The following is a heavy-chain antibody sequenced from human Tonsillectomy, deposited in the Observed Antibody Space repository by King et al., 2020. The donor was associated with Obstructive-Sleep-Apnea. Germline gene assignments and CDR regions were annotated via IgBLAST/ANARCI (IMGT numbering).Heavy chain of an antibody. V-gene: IGHV3-53*04. CDR2: IDSGGTT. CDR1: GFTFSSNY. CDR3: ARGDYYYYYAMDV. Sequence: QLVQSGGGLVQPGGSLRLSCAASGFTFSSNYMSWVRQAPGKGLEWVSLIDSGGTTYYADSVKGRFTVSRHTSNNTLYLQMNSLRAEDTAVYYCARGDYYYYYAMDVWGQGTTVTVSS. J-gene: IGHJ6*02.